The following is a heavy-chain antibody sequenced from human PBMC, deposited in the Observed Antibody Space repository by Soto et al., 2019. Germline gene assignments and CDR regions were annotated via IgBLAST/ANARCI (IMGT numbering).Heavy chain of an antibody. V-gene: IGHV4-34*01. CDR2: INHSGST. CDR3: ARGGVAAAADEHYFDY. Sequence: QVQLQQWGAGLLKPSETLSLTCAVYGGSFSGYYWSWIRQPPGKGLGWIGEINHSGSTNYNPSLKSRVTISVDTSKNQFSLKLSSVTAAATAVYYCARGGVAAAADEHYFDYWGQGTLVTVSS. CDR1: GGSFSGYY. D-gene: IGHD6-13*01. J-gene: IGHJ4*02.